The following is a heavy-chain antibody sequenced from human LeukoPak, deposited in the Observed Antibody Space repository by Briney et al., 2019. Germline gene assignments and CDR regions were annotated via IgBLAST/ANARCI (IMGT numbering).Heavy chain of an antibody. V-gene: IGHV3-74*01. CDR1: GFIFRDYW. D-gene: IGHD3-3*01. Sequence: GGSLRLSCAASGFIFRDYWMLWVRQAPGKGLIWVSRIDRDGFPTIYADSVKGRCTVSRNNARNTLYLQMNNLRDDDSAVYYCAASRWSGALDFWGKGSLVTVSS. CDR2: IDRDGFPT. CDR3: AASRWSGALDF. J-gene: IGHJ4*02.